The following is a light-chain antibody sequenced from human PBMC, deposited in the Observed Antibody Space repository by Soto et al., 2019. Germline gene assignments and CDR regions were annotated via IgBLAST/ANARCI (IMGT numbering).Light chain of an antibody. CDR1: QRITTY. CDR3: QQSYSTPYT. J-gene: IGKJ2*01. V-gene: IGKV1-39*01. CDR2: TAA. Sequence: IHMTQSPSSLSASVGDRVTITCRASQRITTYLNWYQQKPGKAPKFLISTAATLQGGVPSRFSGSGSGTDFTLTITTLQPEDFATYFCQQSYSTPYTFGQGTKLEIK.